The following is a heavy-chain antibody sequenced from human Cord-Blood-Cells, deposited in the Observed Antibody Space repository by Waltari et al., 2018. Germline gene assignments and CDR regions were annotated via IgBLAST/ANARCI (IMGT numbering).Heavy chain of an antibody. J-gene: IGHJ4*02. Sequence: QVQLVQSGAEVKKPGSSVKVSCKASGGTFSSYAISWVRQAPGQGLEWMGGIIPILGTANYAQKFQGRVTITADKTTSTAYMELSSLRSEDTAVYYCASSIAARNYFDYWGQGTLVTVSS. CDR3: ASSIAARNYFDY. D-gene: IGHD6-6*01. CDR1: GGTFSSYA. CDR2: IIPILGTA. V-gene: IGHV1-69*06.